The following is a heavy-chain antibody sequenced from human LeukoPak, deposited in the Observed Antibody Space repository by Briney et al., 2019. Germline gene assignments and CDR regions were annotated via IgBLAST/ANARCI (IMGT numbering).Heavy chain of an antibody. Sequence: PGGSLRLSCAASGFTFSSYWMHWVRQAPGKGLVWVSRINSDGSSTSYADSVKGRFTISRDNAKNSLYLQMNSLRAEDTALYYCASRNWNAVGGFDYWGQGTLVTVSS. CDR2: INSDGSST. CDR3: ASRNWNAVGGFDY. CDR1: GFTFSSYW. V-gene: IGHV3-74*01. J-gene: IGHJ4*02. D-gene: IGHD1-20*01.